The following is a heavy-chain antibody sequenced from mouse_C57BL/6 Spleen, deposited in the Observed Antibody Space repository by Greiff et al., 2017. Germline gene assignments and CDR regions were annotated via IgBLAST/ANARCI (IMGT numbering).Heavy chain of an antibody. J-gene: IGHJ2*01. D-gene: IGHD1-1*01. V-gene: IGHV1-80*01. CDR3: ARKGSSYDFDY. CDR1: GYAFSSYW. CDR2: IYPGDGDT. Sequence: VQLQQSGAELVKPGASVKISCKASGYAFSSYWMNWVKQRPGKGLEWIGQIYPGDGDTNYNGKFKGKATLTADKSSSTAYMQLSSLTSEDSAVYFWARKGSSYDFDYWGQGTTLTVSS.